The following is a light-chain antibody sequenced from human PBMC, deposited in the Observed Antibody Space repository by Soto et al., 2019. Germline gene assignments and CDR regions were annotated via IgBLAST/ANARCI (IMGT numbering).Light chain of an antibody. CDR3: QQYGV. CDR2: DAS. V-gene: IGKV1-33*01. J-gene: IGKJ3*01. CDR1: QDIGKK. Sequence: DIQLTQSPSSLSASVGDRVTITCQASQDIGKKLNWYQQKPGKVPKLLIYDASNLETGVPSRFRGGGSATDFIFTISSLQPEDFATYYCQQYGVFGPGTKVDIK.